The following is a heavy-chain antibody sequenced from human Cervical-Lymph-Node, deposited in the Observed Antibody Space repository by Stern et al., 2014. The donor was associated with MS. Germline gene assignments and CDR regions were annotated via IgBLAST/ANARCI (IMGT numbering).Heavy chain of an antibody. CDR2: IWYDGSNP. Sequence: VHLVESGGGVVQPGRSLRLSCAVSGFSFSRYAMHWVRQAPGKGLEWVALIWYDGSNPYYADSVTGRFTISRDNFKNTLYLQMNSLRAEDTAVYYCASAYSSSHYYFDYWGQGTLVTVSS. D-gene: IGHD6-13*01. J-gene: IGHJ4*02. CDR3: ASAYSSSHYYFDY. CDR1: GFSFSRYA. V-gene: IGHV3-33*01.